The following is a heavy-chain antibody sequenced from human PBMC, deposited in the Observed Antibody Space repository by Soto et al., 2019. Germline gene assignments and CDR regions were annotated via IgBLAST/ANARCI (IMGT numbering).Heavy chain of an antibody. Sequence: GGSLRLSCAASGFTFSSYWMSWVRQAPGKGLEWVANIKQDGSEKYYVDSVKGRFTISRDNAKNSLYLQMNSLRAEDTAVYYCARESRRGSLYYDILTGYYKYWGQGTLVTVSS. CDR1: GFTFSSYW. J-gene: IGHJ4*02. CDR3: ARESRRGSLYYDILTGYYKY. V-gene: IGHV3-7*01. D-gene: IGHD3-9*01. CDR2: IKQDGSEK.